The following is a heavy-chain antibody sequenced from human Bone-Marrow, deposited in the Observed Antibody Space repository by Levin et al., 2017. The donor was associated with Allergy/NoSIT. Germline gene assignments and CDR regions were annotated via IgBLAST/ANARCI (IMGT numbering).Heavy chain of an antibody. CDR2: TYYRSQWYY. CDR3: ARGVSSGGSHHFDC. J-gene: IGHJ4*02. Sequence: SQTLSLTCAISWDSVSSTSAAWNWIRQSPSRGLEWLARTYYRSQWYYDYAPSVNSRITINPDTSKNQLALQLNSVTPEDTAVYYCARGVSSGGSHHFDCWGPGTLVTVSS. CDR1: WDSVSSTSAA. V-gene: IGHV6-1*01. D-gene: IGHD6-19*01.